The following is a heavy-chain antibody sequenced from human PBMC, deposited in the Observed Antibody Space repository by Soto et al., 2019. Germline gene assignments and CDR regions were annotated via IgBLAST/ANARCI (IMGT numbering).Heavy chain of an antibody. D-gene: IGHD3-10*01. CDR3: ARDGDGGEYYFDY. CDR1: GFTFSSYG. CDR2: ISYDGSNK. V-gene: IGHV3-30*03. J-gene: IGHJ4*02. Sequence: PGGSLRLSCAASGFTFSSYGMHWVRQAPGKGLEWVAAISYDGSNKYYADSVKGRFTISRDNAKNSLYLQMNSLRAEDTAVYYCARDGDGGEYYFDYWGQGTLVTVS.